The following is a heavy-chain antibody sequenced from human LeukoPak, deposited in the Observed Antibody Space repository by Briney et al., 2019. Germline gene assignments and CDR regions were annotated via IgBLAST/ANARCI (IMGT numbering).Heavy chain of an antibody. D-gene: IGHD6-6*01. CDR1: GFTFSSYW. Sequence: QTGGSLRLSCAASGFTFSSYWMSWVRQAPGKGLEWVANIKQDGSEKYYVDSVKGRFTISRDNAKNSLYLQMNSLRAEDTAVYYCARQNVWYSSSSGADGYWGQGTLVTVSS. CDR3: ARQNVWYSSSSGADGY. J-gene: IGHJ4*02. CDR2: IKQDGSEK. V-gene: IGHV3-7*01.